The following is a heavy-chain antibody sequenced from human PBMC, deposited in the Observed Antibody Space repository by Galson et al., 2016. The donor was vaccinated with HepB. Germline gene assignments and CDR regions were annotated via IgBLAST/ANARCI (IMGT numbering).Heavy chain of an antibody. D-gene: IGHD6-19*01. CDR2: ISSSSSYL. J-gene: IGHJ4*02. V-gene: IGHV3-11*06. Sequence: SLRLSCAASGFTFSESYMNWIRQVPGKGLEWLSFISSSSSYLNYADSVKGRFTISRDNAKNSLYLQMSSLRAEDTAVYCCAGGIAVSGTPLFYWGQGILVTVSS. CDR3: AGGIAVSGTPLFY. CDR1: GFTFSESY.